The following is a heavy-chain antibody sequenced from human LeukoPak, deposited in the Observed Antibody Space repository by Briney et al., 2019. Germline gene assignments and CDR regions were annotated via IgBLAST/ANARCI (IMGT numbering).Heavy chain of an antibody. V-gene: IGHV4-59*12. CDR1: GGSISSYY. CDR2: IYYSGST. D-gene: IGHD6-13*01. CDR3: ARDTVFGSWSYFDY. J-gene: IGHJ4*02. Sequence: SETLSLTCTVSGGSISSYYWSWIRQPPGKGLEWIGYIYYSGSTNYNPSLKSRVTISVDTSKNQFSLKLSSVTAADTAVYYCARDTVFGSWSYFDYWGQGTLVTVSS.